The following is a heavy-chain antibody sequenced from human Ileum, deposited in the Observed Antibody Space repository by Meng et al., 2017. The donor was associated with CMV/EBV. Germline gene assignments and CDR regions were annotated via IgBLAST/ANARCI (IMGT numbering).Heavy chain of an antibody. CDR1: GYTFSSYG. D-gene: IGHD2-2*01. CDR2: ISAFNVNT. J-gene: IGHJ4*02. CDR3: ARGEVAQAVYCTTTSCSHFDD. Sequence: ASVKVSCKASGYTFSSYGFCSMRQAPGQGLEWMGWISAFNVNTNYAQKLQGRITLATDASTSTAYMELRKLRSDDTAVYFCARGEVAQAVYCTTTSCSHFDDWGQGTLVTVSS. V-gene: IGHV1-18*01.